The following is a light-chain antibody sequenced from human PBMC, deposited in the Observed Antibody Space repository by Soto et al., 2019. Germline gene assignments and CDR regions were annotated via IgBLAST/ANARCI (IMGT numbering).Light chain of an antibody. V-gene: IGKV3-15*01. Sequence: EVVMTQSPATLSVSPGERATLSCRASHSVSSSLAWYQQKPGQAPRLLISGASTRAAGIPARFSGSGSGTEFTLTISSLQPEDFATYYCQQLSYYPRTFGQGTKLEIK. J-gene: IGKJ2*01. CDR1: HSVSSS. CDR2: GAS. CDR3: QQLSYYPRT.